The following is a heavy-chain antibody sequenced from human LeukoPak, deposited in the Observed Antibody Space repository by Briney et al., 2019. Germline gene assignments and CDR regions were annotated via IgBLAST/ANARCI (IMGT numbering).Heavy chain of an antibody. CDR2: TYYRSKWYN. CDR1: GDSVSSNSAA. Sequence: SQTLSLTCAISGDSVSSNSAAWNWIRQSPSSGLEWLGRTYYRSKWYNDYAVSVKSRITINPDTSKNQFSLQLNSVTPEDTAVYYCARDGMYCSSTSCYTKRLFDYWGQGTLVTVSS. J-gene: IGHJ4*02. V-gene: IGHV6-1*01. CDR3: ARDGMYCSSTSCYTKRLFDY. D-gene: IGHD2-2*02.